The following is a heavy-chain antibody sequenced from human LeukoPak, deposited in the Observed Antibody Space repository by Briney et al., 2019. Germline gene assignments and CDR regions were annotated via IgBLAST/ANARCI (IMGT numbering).Heavy chain of an antibody. D-gene: IGHD6-6*01. CDR3: ARVTYSSSSGKLDY. J-gene: IGHJ4*02. Sequence: GASVKVSCKASGYTFTDYYMHWVRQAPGQGLEWMGRINPNSGGTNYAQKFQGRVTMTRDTSISTAYMELSRLRSDDTAAYYCARVTYSSSSGKLDYWGQGTLVTVSS. CDR1: GYTFTDYY. CDR2: INPNSGGT. V-gene: IGHV1-2*06.